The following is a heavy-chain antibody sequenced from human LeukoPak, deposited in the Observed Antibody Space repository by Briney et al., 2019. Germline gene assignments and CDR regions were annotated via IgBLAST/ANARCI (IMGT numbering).Heavy chain of an antibody. Sequence: PSETLSLTCTVSGGSLSSGSYYWSWIRQPPGKGLEWIGYIYYSGSTNYNPSLKSRVTISVDTSKNQFSLKLSSVTAADTAVYYCASRWLQNPTFDYWGQGTLVTVSS. CDR2: IYYSGST. D-gene: IGHD5-24*01. V-gene: IGHV4-61*01. J-gene: IGHJ4*02. CDR1: GGSLSSGSYY. CDR3: ASRWLQNPTFDY.